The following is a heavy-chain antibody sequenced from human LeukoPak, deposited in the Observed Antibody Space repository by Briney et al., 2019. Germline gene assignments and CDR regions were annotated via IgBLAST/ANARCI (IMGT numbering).Heavy chain of an antibody. CDR1: GFTFSTYS. V-gene: IGHV3-30-3*01. J-gene: IGHJ4*02. Sequence: GGSLRLSCAASGFTFSTYSMHWVRQAPGKGLEWVALISYDGSNEYCADSVKGRFTFSRDNSKNTLYLQMNSLTTEDTAVYYCARDLYYYGSGSYYTGGGDYWGQGTLVTVSS. CDR2: ISYDGSNE. CDR3: ARDLYYYGSGSYYTGGGDY. D-gene: IGHD3-10*01.